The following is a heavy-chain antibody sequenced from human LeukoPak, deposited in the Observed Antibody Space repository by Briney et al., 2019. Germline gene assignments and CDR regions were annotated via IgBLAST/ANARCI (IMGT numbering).Heavy chain of an antibody. J-gene: IGHJ6*02. CDR3: AKDVLAYSGYDYVYYYHGMDV. Sequence: PGGSLRLSCAASGFTVSSNYMSWVRQAPGKGLEWVSVIYSGGSTYYADSVKGRFTISRDNSKNTLYLQMNSLRAEDTAIYYCAKDVLAYSGYDYVYYYHGMDVWGQGTTVTVSS. V-gene: IGHV3-53*01. CDR1: GFTVSSNY. D-gene: IGHD5-12*01. CDR2: IYSGGST.